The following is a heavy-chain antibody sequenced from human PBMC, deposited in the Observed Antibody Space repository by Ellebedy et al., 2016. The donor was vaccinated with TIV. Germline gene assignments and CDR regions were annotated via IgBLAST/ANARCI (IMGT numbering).Heavy chain of an antibody. Sequence: GESLKISCAASGFGFNNFGMHWVRQAPGKGLEWVAVIWYDGSNKYYADSVKGRFTISRDNSKNTLYLQMNSLRAEDTAVYYCAKDAGGSRTSVTMWAFDIWGQGTMVTVSS. V-gene: IGHV3-33*06. CDR2: IWYDGSNK. J-gene: IGHJ3*02. D-gene: IGHD4-17*01. CDR3: AKDAGGSRTSVTMWAFDI. CDR1: GFGFNNFG.